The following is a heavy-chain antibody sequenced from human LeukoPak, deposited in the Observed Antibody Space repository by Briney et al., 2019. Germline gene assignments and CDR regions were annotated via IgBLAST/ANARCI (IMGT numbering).Heavy chain of an antibody. CDR2: IFSTGST. CDR3: ARDDYRGVTNFDP. J-gene: IGHJ5*02. V-gene: IGHV4-4*07. Sequence: SETLSLTCTVSGGSISNFYWSWIRQSAGGGLEWIGRIFSTGSTNYNPSLKSRVTMLVDTSKNQFSLKLTSVTAADTAVYYCARDDYRGVTNFDPWGQGTLVTVSS. D-gene: IGHD3-10*01. CDR1: GGSISNFY.